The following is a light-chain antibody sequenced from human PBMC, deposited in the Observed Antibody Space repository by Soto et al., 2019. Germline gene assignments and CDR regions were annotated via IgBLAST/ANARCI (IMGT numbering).Light chain of an antibody. J-gene: IGKJ1*01. Sequence: EMVMTQSPATLSVSQGERATLSCRASQSVSSNLAWFHQKPGQAPRLLICRASSRATGIPDRFSGSGSGTDFTLTINSLEPEDFAVYYCQQYNTCEGTFGQGT. V-gene: IGKV3D-15*01. CDR2: RAS. CDR1: QSVSSN. CDR3: QQYNTCEGT.